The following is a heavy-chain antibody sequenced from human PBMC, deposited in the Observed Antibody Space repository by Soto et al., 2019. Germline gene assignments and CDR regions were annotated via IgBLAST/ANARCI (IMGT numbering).Heavy chain of an antibody. V-gene: IGHV1-69*13. CDR3: ARDQSVNYYYYGMDV. CDR2: IIPIFGTA. Sequence: ASVKVSCKASGGTVSSYAISWVRQAPGQGLEWMGGIIPIFGTANYAQKFQGRVTITADESTSTAYMELSSLRSEDTAVYYCARDQSVNYYYYGMDVWGQGTTVTVSS. J-gene: IGHJ6*02. CDR1: GGTVSSYA.